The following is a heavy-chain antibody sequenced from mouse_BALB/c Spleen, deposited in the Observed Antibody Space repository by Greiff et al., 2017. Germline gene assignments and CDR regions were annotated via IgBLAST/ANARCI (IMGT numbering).Heavy chain of an antibody. CDR3: ARDQKLGPLAY. Sequence: QVQLKESGPGLVAPSQSLSITCTVSGFSLTSYGVHWVRQPPGKGLEWLGVIWAGGSTNYNSALMSRLSISKDNSKSQVFLKMNSLQTDDTAMYYCARDQKLGPLAYWGQGTLVTVSA. J-gene: IGHJ3*01. CDR1: GFSLTSYG. V-gene: IGHV2-9*02. CDR2: IWAGGST. D-gene: IGHD3-1*01.